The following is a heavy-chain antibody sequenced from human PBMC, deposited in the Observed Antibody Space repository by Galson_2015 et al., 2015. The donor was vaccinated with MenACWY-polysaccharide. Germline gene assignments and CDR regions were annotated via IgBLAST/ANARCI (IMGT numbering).Heavy chain of an antibody. CDR3: AKAHIAARPDRRMVYFYYMGV. D-gene: IGHD6-6*01. J-gene: IGHJ6*03. CDR1: GFTFSSYA. CDR2: ISGSGGRT. V-gene: IGHV3-23*01. Sequence: SLRLSCAASGFTFSSYAMSWVRQAPGKGLEWVSAISGSGGRTFYADSVKGRFTISRDNSKNTLYLETNSLRAEDTAVYYCAKAHIAARPDRRMVYFYYMGVWGKGTTVTVSS.